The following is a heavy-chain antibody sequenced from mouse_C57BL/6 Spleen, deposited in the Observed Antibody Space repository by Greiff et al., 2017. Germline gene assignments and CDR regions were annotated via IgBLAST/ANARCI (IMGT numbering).Heavy chain of an antibody. V-gene: IGHV8-8*01. CDR2: IWWDDDK. J-gene: IGHJ4*01. D-gene: IGHD2-4*01. CDR1: GFSLSTFGMG. CDR3: ARIRGVYDYDKGYCAMDY. Sequence: LKESGPGILQPSQTLSLTCSFSGFSLSTFGMGVGWIRQPSGKGLEWLAHIWWDDDKYYTPARKSRLTISKDTSKNQVFLKIANVDTADTATYYCARIRGVYDYDKGYCAMDYWGQGTSVTVSS.